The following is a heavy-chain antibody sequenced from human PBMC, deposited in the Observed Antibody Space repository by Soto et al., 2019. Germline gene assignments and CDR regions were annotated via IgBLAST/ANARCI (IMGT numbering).Heavy chain of an antibody. D-gene: IGHD3-22*01. CDR3: ARESPDISGLIYVEY. CDR1: GFTFTNYA. Sequence: EVQLLDSGGGLVQPGGSLRLSCAASGFTFTNYAMAWVRQAPGKGLEWVSAVHSNGDTHYAGSVKGRFTISTDNSRNTVYLQTNSLRVEDTAVYAGARESPDISGLIYVEYWGQGTLVTVSS. V-gene: IGHV3-23*01. CDR2: VHSNGDT. J-gene: IGHJ4*02.